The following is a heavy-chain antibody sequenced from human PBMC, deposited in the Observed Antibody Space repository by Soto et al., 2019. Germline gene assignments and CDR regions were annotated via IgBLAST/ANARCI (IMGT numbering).Heavy chain of an antibody. J-gene: IGHJ6*02. Sequence: ASVKVSCKASGYTFTSYYMHWVRQAPGQGLEWMGIINPSGGSTSYAQKFQGRVTMTRDTSTSTVYMELSSLRSGDTAVYYCARDTHRTGTTLGWGLLRYGMDVWGQGTTVTVSS. CDR1: GYTFTSYY. V-gene: IGHV1-46*01. CDR3: ARDTHRTGTTLGWGLLRYGMDV. D-gene: IGHD1-7*01. CDR2: INPSGGST.